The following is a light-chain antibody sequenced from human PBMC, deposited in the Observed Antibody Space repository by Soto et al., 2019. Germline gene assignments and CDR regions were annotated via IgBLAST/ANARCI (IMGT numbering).Light chain of an antibody. CDR3: QQRSNWPIT. V-gene: IGKV3D-20*02. CDR1: QIISSNY. J-gene: IGKJ5*01. CDR2: DAS. Sequence: EIVMTQSPDTLSVSPGEGATLSCMVSQIISSNYLAWYQQKLGQAPRLLIYDASNRATGIPARFSGSGSGTDFTLTISSLEPEDFAVYYCQQRSNWPITFGQGTRLEIK.